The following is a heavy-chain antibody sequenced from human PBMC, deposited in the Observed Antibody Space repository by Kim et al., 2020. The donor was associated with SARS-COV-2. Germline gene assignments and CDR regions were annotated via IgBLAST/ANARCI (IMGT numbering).Heavy chain of an antibody. D-gene: IGHD1-26*01. CDR3: ARVPIVGPTGDFDY. Sequence: ASVKVSCKASGYTFTGYYMHWVRQAPGQGLEWMGRINPNNGGTNYAQKFQGRVTMTRDTSINTAYMELSSLRSDDTAVYYCARVPIVGPTGDFDYWGQRTLVTVSS. CDR2: INPNNGGT. CDR1: GYTFTGYY. J-gene: IGHJ4*02. V-gene: IGHV1-2*06.